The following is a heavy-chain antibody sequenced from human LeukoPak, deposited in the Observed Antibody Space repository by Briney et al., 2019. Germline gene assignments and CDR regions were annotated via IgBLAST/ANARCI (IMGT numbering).Heavy chain of an antibody. CDR3: TRDRTYYPGSGSFSYYYYGMDV. Sequence: ASVKVSCKASGYTFTSHHMHWVRQAPGQGPEWMGIINPSAGSTSHAQKFQGRVTMTRDTSTSTVYMELSSLRSEDTAVYYCTRDRTYYPGSGSFSYYYYGMDVWGQGTTVTVSS. V-gene: IGHV1-46*01. CDR1: GYTFTSHH. D-gene: IGHD3-10*01. CDR2: INPSAGST. J-gene: IGHJ6*02.